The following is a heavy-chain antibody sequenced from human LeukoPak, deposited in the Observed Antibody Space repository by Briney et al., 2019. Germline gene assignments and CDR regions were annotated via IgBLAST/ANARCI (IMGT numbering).Heavy chain of an antibody. D-gene: IGHD6-13*01. CDR1: VFTFSSYW. V-gene: IGHV3-74*01. CDR3: ARDGVAAAANDAFDI. Sequence: PGGSLRLSCAASVFTFSSYWIHWVRPAPGKGLVWVSRIYSDGSSTSYADSLKGRFTISRGNAKNTLDLQMNSLRAEDTAVYYCARDGVAAAANDAFDIWGQGTMVTVSS. CDR2: IYSDGSST. J-gene: IGHJ3*02.